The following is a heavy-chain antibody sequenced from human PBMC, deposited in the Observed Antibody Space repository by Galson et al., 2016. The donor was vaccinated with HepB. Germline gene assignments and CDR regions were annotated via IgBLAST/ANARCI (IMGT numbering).Heavy chain of an antibody. V-gene: IGHV1-69*13. Sequence: SVKVSCKASGGTFSAYAVSWVRQAPGQGLEWLGGIIPIFGSTKYAQNFQGRVTITADESTGTAYMELSGLTSEDTAVYYCARDRDSDIDDYYYMDVWGKGNPGHRLL. CDR2: IIPIFGST. CDR1: GGTFSAYA. CDR3: ARDRDSDIDDYYYMDV. J-gene: IGHJ6*03.